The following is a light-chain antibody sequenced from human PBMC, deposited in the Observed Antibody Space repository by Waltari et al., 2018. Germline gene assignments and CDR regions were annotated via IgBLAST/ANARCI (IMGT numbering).Light chain of an antibody. J-gene: IGLJ3*02. CDR3: SSFTSSSTWV. Sequence: QSALTQPASVSGSPGQSITIPCTGTSRDVGGYNYVSWYQQHPGKAPKLMIYDVNNRPSGVSNRFSGSKSGNTASLTISGLQAEDEADYYCSSFTSSSTWVFGGGTKLTVL. V-gene: IGLV2-14*01. CDR1: SRDVGGYNY. CDR2: DVN.